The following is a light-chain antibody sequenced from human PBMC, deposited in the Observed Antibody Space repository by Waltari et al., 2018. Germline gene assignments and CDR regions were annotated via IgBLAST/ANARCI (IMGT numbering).Light chain of an antibody. J-gene: IGLJ2*01. CDR1: RGTFATHP. CDR2: DDN. CDR3: QSYDVAHHVI. V-gene: IGLV6-57*02. Sequence: FMLTQPLSVSESPGKTVTISCTGDRGTFATHPVTWFQHRPGSAPTVVISDDNQRPSGVPDRFSGSIDTSSRSASLTISGLKTEDEADYYCQSYDVAHHVIFGGGTKLTVL.